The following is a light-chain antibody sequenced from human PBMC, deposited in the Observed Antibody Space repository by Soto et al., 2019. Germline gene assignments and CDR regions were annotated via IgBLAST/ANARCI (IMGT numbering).Light chain of an antibody. V-gene: IGLV2-11*01. CDR3: CSYAGTYTWV. CDR1: NSDVGRYNS. Sequence: QSALTQPRSVSVSPGQSVTISCTGSNSDVGRYNSVSWYQQHPGKAPKLMISDVNERPSGVPDRFSGSKSGNTASLTISGLQAEDEADYYCCSYAGTYTWVFGTGTKLTV. CDR2: DVN. J-gene: IGLJ1*01.